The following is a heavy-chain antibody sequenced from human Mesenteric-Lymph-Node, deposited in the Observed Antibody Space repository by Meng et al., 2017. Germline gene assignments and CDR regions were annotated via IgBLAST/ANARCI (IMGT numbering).Heavy chain of an antibody. Sequence: GSLRLSCTVSGGSISSYYWSWIRQPPGKGLEWIGYIYYSGSTNYNPSLKSRVTISVDTSKNQFSLKLSSVTAADTAVYYCARDKEDGTGTDYWGQGTLVTVSS. CDR1: GGSISSYY. CDR2: IYYSGST. V-gene: IGHV4-59*12. J-gene: IGHJ4*02. CDR3: ARDKEDGTGTDY. D-gene: IGHD1-1*01.